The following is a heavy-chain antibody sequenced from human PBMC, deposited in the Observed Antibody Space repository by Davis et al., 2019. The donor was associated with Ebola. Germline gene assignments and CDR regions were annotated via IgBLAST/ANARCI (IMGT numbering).Heavy chain of an antibody. CDR2: IYYSGNT. CDR3: ARLRHFGDLWGDYYIDY. Sequence: SETLSLTCTVSGGSISRYYWSWIRQPPGKGLEWIGFIYYSGNTNYNPSLKSRVTILVDTSKNQFSLKLSSVTAADTAVYYCARLRHFGDLWGDYYIDYWGQGTLVTVSS. D-gene: IGHD3-3*01. J-gene: IGHJ4*02. CDR1: GGSISRYY. V-gene: IGHV4-59*08.